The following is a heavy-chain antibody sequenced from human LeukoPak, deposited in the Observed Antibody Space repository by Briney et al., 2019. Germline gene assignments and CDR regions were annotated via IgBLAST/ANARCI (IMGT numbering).Heavy chain of an antibody. CDR2: IKSKTDGGTA. V-gene: IGHV3-15*01. Sequence: GGSLRLSCAASRFTLSNAWMSWVRQAPGKGLEWVGRIKSKTDGGTADCAAPVKGRFTISRDESKNTLYLQMNSLRTEDTAVYYCTTPRPSTSGWYIFDYWGQGTLVTVSS. J-gene: IGHJ4*02. D-gene: IGHD6-19*01. CDR1: RFTLSNAW. CDR3: TTPRPSTSGWYIFDY.